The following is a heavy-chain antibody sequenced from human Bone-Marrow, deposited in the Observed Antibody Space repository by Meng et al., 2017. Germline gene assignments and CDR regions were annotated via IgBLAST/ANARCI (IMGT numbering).Heavy chain of an antibody. D-gene: IGHD2-15*01. CDR3: AHEGRPYCSGGSCYAFDY. CDR2: IYWDDDK. J-gene: IGHJ4*02. CDR1: GFSLRTGGVG. Sequence: SGPTLVKPTQTLTLTCTFSGFSLRTGGVGVGWIRQPPGKALEWVALIYWDDDKRYSPSLKNRLTITKDTSKNQVVLTLTDVDPADTATYYCAHEGRPYCSGGSCYAFDYWSQGTMVTVS. V-gene: IGHV2-5*02.